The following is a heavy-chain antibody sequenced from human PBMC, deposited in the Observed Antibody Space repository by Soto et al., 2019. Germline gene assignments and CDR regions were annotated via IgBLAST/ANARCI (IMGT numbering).Heavy chain of an antibody. J-gene: IGHJ6*02. CDR2: IDPSDSYT. Sequence: GESLKISCKGSGYSFTSYWISWVRQMPGKGLEWMGRIDPSDSYTNYSPSFQGHVTISADKSISTAYLQWSSLKASDTAMYYCARQPPPTYYYGSGSQTYYYYYGMDVWAQGTTVTVSS. CDR3: ARQPPPTYYYGSGSQTYYYYYGMDV. V-gene: IGHV5-10-1*01. D-gene: IGHD3-10*01. CDR1: GYSFTSYW.